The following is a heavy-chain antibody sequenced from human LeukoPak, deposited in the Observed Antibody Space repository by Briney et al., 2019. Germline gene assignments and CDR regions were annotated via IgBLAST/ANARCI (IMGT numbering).Heavy chain of an antibody. CDR1: GYSISSGYY. CDR2: IYHSGRN. CDR3: ARTVQRYYYDSSGLRRYAFDI. Sequence: XTCAVSGYSISSGYYGGWIRQPPGQGVEWIGSIYHSGRNYYKPYLKSRVTISVETYKKKLYMKMNSVTAADTAVYYCARTVQRYYYDSSGLRRYAFDIWGQGTMVTVSS. D-gene: IGHD3-22*01. J-gene: IGHJ3*02. V-gene: IGHV4-38-2*01.